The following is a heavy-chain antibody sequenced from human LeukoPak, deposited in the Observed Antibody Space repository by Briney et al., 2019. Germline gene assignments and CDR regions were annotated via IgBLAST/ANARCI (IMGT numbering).Heavy chain of an antibody. CDR3: ARDRRVPAAKWFDP. D-gene: IGHD2-2*01. Sequence: AAVKVSCKASGYTFTSYGISWVRQAPGQGLEWMGWISAYNGNTNYAQKLQGRVTMTTDTSTSTAYMELRSLRSDDTAVYYCARDRRVPAAKWFDPWGQGTLVTVSS. CDR2: ISAYNGNT. V-gene: IGHV1-18*01. J-gene: IGHJ5*02. CDR1: GYTFTSYG.